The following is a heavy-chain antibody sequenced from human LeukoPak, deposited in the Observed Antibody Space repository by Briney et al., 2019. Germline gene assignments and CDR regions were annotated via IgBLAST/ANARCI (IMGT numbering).Heavy chain of an antibody. CDR2: ISAYNGHT. CDR3: ARGGRWELPRPYAFDI. J-gene: IGHJ3*02. CDR1: GYTFTSYG. V-gene: IGHV1-18*01. Sequence: WASVKVSCKASGYTFTSYGISWVRQAPGQGLEWLGWISAYNGHTNYAQKFQGRVTMTTDTSTSTAYMELRSLRSDDTAVYYCARGGRWELPRPYAFDIWGQGTIVTVSS. D-gene: IGHD1-26*01.